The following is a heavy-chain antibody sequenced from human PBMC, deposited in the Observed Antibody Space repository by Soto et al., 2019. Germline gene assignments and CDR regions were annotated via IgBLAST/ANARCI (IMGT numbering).Heavy chain of an antibody. D-gene: IGHD3-10*01. V-gene: IGHV3-23*01. CDR3: AKDRGDDVLLWFGEPFDY. J-gene: IGHJ4*02. CDR2: ISGSGGST. CDR1: GFTFSSYG. Sequence: EVQLLESGGGLVQPGGSLRLSCAASGFTFSSYGMSWVRQAPGKGLEWVSGISGSGGSTYYADSVKGRFTISRDNSKNTLYLQMNSLRAEDTAVYYCAKDRGDDVLLWFGEPFDYWGQGTLVTVSS.